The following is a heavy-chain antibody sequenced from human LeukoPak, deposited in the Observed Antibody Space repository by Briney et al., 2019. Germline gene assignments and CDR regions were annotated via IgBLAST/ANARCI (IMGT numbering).Heavy chain of an antibody. D-gene: IGHD3/OR15-3a*01. J-gene: IGHJ4*02. V-gene: IGHV4-31*03. CDR1: GGSISSGGYY. Sequence: SQTLSLTCTVSGGSISSGGYYWSWIRQHPGKGLEWIGYIYYSGSTYYNPSLKSRVTISVDTSKNQFSLKLSSVTAADTAVYYCARNLRTDGLNLYYWGQGTLVTVSS. CDR2: IYYSGST. CDR3: ARNLRTDGLNLYY.